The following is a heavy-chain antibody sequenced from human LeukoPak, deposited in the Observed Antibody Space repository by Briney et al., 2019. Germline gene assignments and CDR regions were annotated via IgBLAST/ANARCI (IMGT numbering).Heavy chain of an antibody. Sequence: SGPTLVNPTQTLTLTCTFSGFSFTTSTMRVSWIRQPPGKALEWLARIDWDDDKFYSTSLKTRLTIPKDTSKDQVVLTMTNMDPMDTATYYCARIAVADYYFDYWGQGTLVTVSS. J-gene: IGHJ4*02. CDR2: IDWDDDK. CDR1: GFSFTTSTMR. V-gene: IGHV2-70*04. CDR3: ARIAVADYYFDY. D-gene: IGHD6-19*01.